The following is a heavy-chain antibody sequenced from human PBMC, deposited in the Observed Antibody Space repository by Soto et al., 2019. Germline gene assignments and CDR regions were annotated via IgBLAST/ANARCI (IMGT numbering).Heavy chain of an antibody. J-gene: IGHJ4*02. CDR3: ARSVNYYDSSGYYDY. CDR2: IYYSGST. D-gene: IGHD3-22*01. Sequence: SETLSLTCTVSGGSISSGGYYWSWIRQHPGKGLEWIGYIYYSGSTYYNPSLKSRVTISVDTSKNQFSLKLSSVTAADTAVYYCARSVNYYDSSGYYDYWGQGTLVTVSS. V-gene: IGHV4-31*03. CDR1: GGSISSGGYY.